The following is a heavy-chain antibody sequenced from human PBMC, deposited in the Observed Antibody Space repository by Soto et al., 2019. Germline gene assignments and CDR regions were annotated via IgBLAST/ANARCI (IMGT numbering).Heavy chain of an antibody. J-gene: IGHJ4*02. V-gene: IGHV1-18*04. CDR3: ARDGVGATDFDY. CDR2: ISSYNGNT. Sequence: TIKFCCKASGYTFPSYGIICVRPAPGQGLEWMVWISSYNGNTNYAQKLQGRVTMTTDTSTSTAYMELRSLRSDDTAVYYCARDGVGATDFDYWGQGTRVNVSA. D-gene: IGHD1-26*01. CDR1: GYTFPSYG.